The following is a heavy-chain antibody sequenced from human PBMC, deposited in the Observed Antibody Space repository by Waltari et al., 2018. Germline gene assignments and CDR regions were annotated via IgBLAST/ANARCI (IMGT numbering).Heavy chain of an antibody. J-gene: IGHJ4*02. CDR1: GGSIGSNY. V-gene: IGHV4-4*07. CDR2: IPGSGGIT. Sequence: QLQLQESGPGLVKPSETLSLTCAVSGGSIGSNYWSWIRQAPGKGLEWIGRIPGSGGITDYNPSLKSRVTISTDTSNNQFSLKLSSVTAADTAVYYCARAGIVGSTRYCDYWGQGVLVTVSS. CDR3: ARAGIVGSTRYCDY. D-gene: IGHD1-26*01.